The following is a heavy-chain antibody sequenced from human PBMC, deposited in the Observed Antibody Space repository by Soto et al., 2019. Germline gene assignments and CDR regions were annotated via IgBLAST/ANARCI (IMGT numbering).Heavy chain of an antibody. J-gene: IGHJ4*02. Sequence: QVQLVQSGAEVKKPGSSVKVSCKASGGTFSSYAISWVRQAPGQGLEWMGGIIPIFGTANYAQKFQGRVTITADESTSTAYRELSSLRSEDTAVYYCARPHCSGGSCYRYYFDYWGQGTLVTVSS. CDR1: GGTFSSYA. V-gene: IGHV1-69*01. CDR2: IIPIFGTA. CDR3: ARPHCSGGSCYRYYFDY. D-gene: IGHD2-15*01.